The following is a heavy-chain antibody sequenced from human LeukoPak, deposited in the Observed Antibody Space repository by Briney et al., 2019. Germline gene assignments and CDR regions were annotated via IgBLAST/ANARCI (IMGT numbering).Heavy chain of an antibody. CDR1: GFTISSYG. Sequence: GGSLRLSCAASGFTISSYGMHWVRQAPGKGLEWAAVISYDGSNKYYADSVKGRFTISRDNSKNTLYLQMNSLRAEDTAVYYCAKVLSGLRYFDWLSDAFDIWGQGTMVTVSS. D-gene: IGHD3-9*01. CDR2: ISYDGSNK. V-gene: IGHV3-30*18. CDR3: AKVLSGLRYFDWLSDAFDI. J-gene: IGHJ3*02.